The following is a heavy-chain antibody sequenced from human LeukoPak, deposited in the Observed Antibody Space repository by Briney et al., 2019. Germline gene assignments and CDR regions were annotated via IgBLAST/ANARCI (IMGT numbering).Heavy chain of an antibody. V-gene: IGHV5-51*01. D-gene: IGHD2-2*01. CDR1: GYSFTSYW. Sequence: GESLKISCKGSGYSFTSYWIGWVRQMPGKGREWMGIIYPGDANTRYSPSFQGQVTISADKSISTAYLQWSSLKASDTAMYYCARVVPARRPNAFDIWGQGTMVTVSS. J-gene: IGHJ3*02. CDR3: ARVVPARRPNAFDI. CDR2: IYPGDANT.